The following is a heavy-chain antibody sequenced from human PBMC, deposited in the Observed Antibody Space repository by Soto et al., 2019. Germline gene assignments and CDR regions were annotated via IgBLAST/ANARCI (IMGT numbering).Heavy chain of an antibody. CDR3: TRGGLHYDILTGYYSPYYYYYMDV. CDR2: IRNKTYGGTT. J-gene: IGHJ6*03. D-gene: IGHD3-9*01. Sequence: PGGSLRLSCTTSEFTFGDYTMSWFRQAPGKGLEWVGFIRNKTYGGTTEYAASVKGRFTISRDDSKNIAYLQMNSLKTEDTAVYYCTRGGLHYDILTGYYSPYYYYYMDVWGKGTTVTVSS. V-gene: IGHV3-49*03. CDR1: EFTFGDYT.